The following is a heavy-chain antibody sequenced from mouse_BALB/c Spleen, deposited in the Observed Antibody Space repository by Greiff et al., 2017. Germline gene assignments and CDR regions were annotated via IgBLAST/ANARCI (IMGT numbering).Heavy chain of an antibody. CDR1: GYAFTNYL. Sequence: VQLQQSGAELVRPGTSVKVSCKASGYAFTNYLIEWVKQRPGQGLEWIGVINPGSGGTNYNEKFKGKATLTADKSSSTAYMQLSSLTSDDSAVYCCAREDYGYYWGQGTTLTVSS. J-gene: IGHJ2*01. CDR3: AREDYGYY. D-gene: IGHD1-2*01. V-gene: IGHV1-54*01. CDR2: INPGSGGT.